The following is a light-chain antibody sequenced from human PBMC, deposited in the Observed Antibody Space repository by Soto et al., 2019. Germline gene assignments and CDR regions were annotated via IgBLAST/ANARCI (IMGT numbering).Light chain of an antibody. V-gene: IGKV3-15*01. CDR2: GAS. J-gene: IGKJ2*01. CDR3: QQYNSWPQT. Sequence: EIVMTQSPATLSVSPGARATLSCRASQSVSSNLAWYQQKPGQAPRLLINGASTRATGIPARFSGSGSGTEFTLTISSLQSEDFAVSYCQQYNSWPQTFGQGTKLDIK. CDR1: QSVSSN.